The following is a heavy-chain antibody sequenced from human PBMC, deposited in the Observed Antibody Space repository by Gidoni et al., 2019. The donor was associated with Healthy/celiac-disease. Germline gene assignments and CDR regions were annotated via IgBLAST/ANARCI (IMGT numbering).Heavy chain of an antibody. V-gene: IGHV4-34*01. CDR1: GGSFSGYY. CDR3: ARSRWLQSIDY. D-gene: IGHD5-12*01. Sequence: QVQLQQWGAGLLKPSETLSLTCAVYGGSFSGYYWSWIRQPPGKGLEWIGEINHSGSTNYNPSLKSRVTISVDTSKNQFSLKLSSVTAADTAVYYCARSRWLQSIDYWGQGTLVTVSS. CDR2: INHSGST. J-gene: IGHJ4*02.